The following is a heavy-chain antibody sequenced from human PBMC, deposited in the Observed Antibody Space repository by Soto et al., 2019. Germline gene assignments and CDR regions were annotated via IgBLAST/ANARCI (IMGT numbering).Heavy chain of an antibody. V-gene: IGHV1-18*01. CDR2: ISAYNGNT. CDR3: ARDAPGYSYGRLDY. Sequence: ASVKVSCKASGYTFTSYGISWVRQAPGQGLEWMGWISAYNGNTNYAQKLQGRVTMTTDTSTSTAYIELRSLRSDDTAVYYCARDAPGYSYGRLDYWGRGTLVTVSS. CDR1: GYTFTSYG. D-gene: IGHD5-18*01. J-gene: IGHJ4*02.